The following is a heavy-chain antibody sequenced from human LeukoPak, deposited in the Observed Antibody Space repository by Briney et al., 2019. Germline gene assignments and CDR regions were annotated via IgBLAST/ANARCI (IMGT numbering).Heavy chain of an antibody. CDR1: GDSIDSVSYY. D-gene: IGHD3-9*01. Sequence: SETLSLTCSVSGDSIDSVSYYWGWIRQAPGKGPEWIASIDYSGRTFYNPSLRSRVTISVDTSNNDFSLNLTSVPAADTAVYYCATEFYDFLSGESWFDPWGQGALVTVS. V-gene: IGHV4-39*07. J-gene: IGHJ5*02. CDR3: ATEFYDFLSGESWFDP. CDR2: IDYSGRT.